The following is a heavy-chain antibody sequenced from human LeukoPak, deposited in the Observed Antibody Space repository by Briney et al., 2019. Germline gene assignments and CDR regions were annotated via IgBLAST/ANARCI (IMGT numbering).Heavy chain of an antibody. CDR3: ARRSRLYKHETTGYHDS. Sequence: PPETLSLTCNVSGDYITTTNYYWAWIRQPPGKGLDWIASIFYSGNTYYNPSLKSRVSISIDTSRKQISLQLRSVSATDTAIYYCARRSRLYKHETTGYHDSWGQGTLVTVSS. CDR1: GDYITTTNYY. D-gene: IGHD3-9*01. J-gene: IGHJ4*02. V-gene: IGHV4-39*01. CDR2: IFYSGNT.